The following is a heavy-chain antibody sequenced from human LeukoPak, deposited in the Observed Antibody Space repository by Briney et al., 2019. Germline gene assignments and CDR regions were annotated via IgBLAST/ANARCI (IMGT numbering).Heavy chain of an antibody. D-gene: IGHD3-22*01. V-gene: IGHV7-4-1*02. CDR2: INTNTGNP. Sequence: ASVKVSCKASGYTFTSYAMNWVRQAPGQGLEWMGWINTNTGNPTYAQGFTGRFVFSLDTSVSTAYLQISSLKAGDTAVYYCARGTLPGDSSGYFQFDYWGQGTLVTVSS. CDR3: ARGTLPGDSSGYFQFDY. J-gene: IGHJ4*02. CDR1: GYTFTSYA.